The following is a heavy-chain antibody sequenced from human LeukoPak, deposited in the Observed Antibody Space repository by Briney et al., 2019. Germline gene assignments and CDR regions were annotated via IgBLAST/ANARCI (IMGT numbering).Heavy chain of an antibody. V-gene: IGHV3-48*03. Sequence: GGSLRLSCAASGFTFSSYEMNWVRQAPGRGLEWVSYISGCGVTMYYADSVKGRFTISRDDAKNSLYLQMNSLRAEDTAVYYCAREDIRLDYFDYWGQGTLVTVSS. CDR1: GFTFSSYE. J-gene: IGHJ4*02. CDR3: AREDIRLDYFDY. D-gene: IGHD6-19*01. CDR2: ISGCGVTM.